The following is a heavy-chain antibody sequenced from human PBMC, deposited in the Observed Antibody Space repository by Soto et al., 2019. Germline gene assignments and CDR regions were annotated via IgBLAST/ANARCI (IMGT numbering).Heavy chain of an antibody. CDR3: AADLYYDFWSGPGWFDP. Sequence: ASVKVSCKASGFTFTSSAVQWVRQARGQRLEWIGWIVVGSGNTNYAQKFQERVTITRDMSTSTAYMELSSLRSEDTAVYYCAADLYYDFWSGPGWFDPWGQGTLVTVSS. J-gene: IGHJ5*02. CDR1: GFTFTSSA. V-gene: IGHV1-58*01. CDR2: IVVGSGNT. D-gene: IGHD3-3*01.